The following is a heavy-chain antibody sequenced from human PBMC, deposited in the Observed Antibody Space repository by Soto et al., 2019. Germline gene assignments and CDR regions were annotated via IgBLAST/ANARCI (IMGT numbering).Heavy chain of an antibody. J-gene: IGHJ4*02. D-gene: IGHD1-26*01. V-gene: IGHV1-69*13. CDR2: IIPIFGET. Sequence: SVKVSCKVSGCTLTNLSMNWVRQAPGKGLEWMGGIIPIFGETNYAQKFQGRVTITADESTSTAYMELSSLRSEDTAVYYCAPPMASSGYWGQGTLVTVSS. CDR3: APPMASSGY. CDR1: GCTLTNLS.